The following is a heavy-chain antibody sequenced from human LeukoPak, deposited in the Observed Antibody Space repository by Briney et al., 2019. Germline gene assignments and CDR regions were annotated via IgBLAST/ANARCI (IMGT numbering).Heavy chain of an antibody. CDR1: GFSFSSYA. V-gene: IGHV3-23*01. J-gene: IGHJ1*01. CDR2: ISGIGGRT. D-gene: IGHD6-13*01. Sequence: GGSLRLSCAASGFSFSSYAMGWGRQAPEKGLERVSSISGIGGRTYYADSVRGRFTTSRDTSRNTLSLQMNSLRVEDTAVYFCAKGPYSDSSEWFQYWGQGNLVTVSS. CDR3: AKGPYSDSSEWFQY.